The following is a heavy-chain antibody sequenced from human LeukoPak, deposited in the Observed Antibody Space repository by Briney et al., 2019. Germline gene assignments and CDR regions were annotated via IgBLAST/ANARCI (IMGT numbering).Heavy chain of an antibody. CDR3: ARGSGMSTMYYFDY. Sequence: GASVKVSCKASGYTFTGYYIHWVRQAPGQGLEWMGWINPNSGGTYYAQKFQGRVTMTRDTSISTAYMELSRLRSDDTAVYYCARGSGMSTMYYFDYCAQGTLVSVSS. D-gene: IGHD5/OR15-5a*01. CDR1: GYTFTGYY. J-gene: IGHJ4*02. CDR2: INPNSGGT. V-gene: IGHV1-2*02.